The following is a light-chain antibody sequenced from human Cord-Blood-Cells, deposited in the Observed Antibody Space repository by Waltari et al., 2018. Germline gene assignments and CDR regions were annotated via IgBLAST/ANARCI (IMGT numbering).Light chain of an antibody. V-gene: IGLV2-14*01. Sequence: QSALTQPASVSGSPGQSITITCTGTSSDVGGYNYVSWSQQHPGKALKLMIYDVRNRTSGVSNRFPGSKSGYTASLTISGRQAEDEAEDYCNSYASSSTLVVFGGGTKLTVL. J-gene: IGLJ2*01. CDR1: SSDVGGYNY. CDR2: DVR. CDR3: NSYASSSTLVV.